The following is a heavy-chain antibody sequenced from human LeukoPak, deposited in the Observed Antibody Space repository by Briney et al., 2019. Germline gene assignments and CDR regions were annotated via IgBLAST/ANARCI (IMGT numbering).Heavy chain of an antibody. CDR2: ISWNSGSI. CDR1: GFTFDDYA. CDR3: AKDRGSGSYYYYYYGMDV. D-gene: IGHD1-26*01. J-gene: IGHJ6*02. V-gene: IGHV3-9*01. Sequence: PGRSLRLSCAASGFTFDDYAMHWVRQAPGKGLERVSGISWNSGSIGYADSVKGRFTISRDNAKNSLYLQMNSLRAEDTALYYCAKDRGSGSYYYYYYGMDVWGQGTTVTVSS.